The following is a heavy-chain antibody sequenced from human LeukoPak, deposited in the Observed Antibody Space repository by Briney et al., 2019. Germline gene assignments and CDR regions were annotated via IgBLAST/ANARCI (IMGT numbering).Heavy chain of an antibody. CDR1: GGSLRSYY. J-gene: IGHJ6*03. V-gene: IGHV4-59*01. CDR3: ARARVRGSGWYRFVPHYYYYYYMDV. CDR2: IYYSGGT. D-gene: IGHD6-19*01. Sequence: PSESLSLTCTVSGGSLRSYYWSWIRQPPARGLEWIGYIYYSGGTNYNPSLKSRVTISVDTSKNQFSLKLSSVTAAETAVYYCARARVRGSGWYRFVPHYYYYYYMDVWGKGTTVTVSS.